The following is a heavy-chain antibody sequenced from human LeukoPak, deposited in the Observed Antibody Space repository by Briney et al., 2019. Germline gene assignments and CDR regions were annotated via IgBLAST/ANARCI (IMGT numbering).Heavy chain of an antibody. CDR2: IYYSGST. J-gene: IGHJ5*02. V-gene: IGHV4-39*07. D-gene: IGHD3/OR15-3a*01. CDR1: GGSSSRISYY. CDR3: AREGTGLVDNGSGEMVWFDP. Sequence: SETLSLTSTVSGGSSSRISYYWGWIRQPPGKGLEWIGSIYYSGSTYYNPSLKSRVTISVDTSKNQFSLKLSSMTAADTAVYYCAREGTGLVDNGSGEMVWFDPWGQGTLVTVSS.